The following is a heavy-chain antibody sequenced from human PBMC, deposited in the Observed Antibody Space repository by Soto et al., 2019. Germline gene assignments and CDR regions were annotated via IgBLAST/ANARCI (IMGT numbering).Heavy chain of an antibody. J-gene: IGHJ4*02. D-gene: IGHD6-19*01. CDR1: GFTFSSYG. Sequence: PGGSLRLSCAASGFTFSSYGIHWVRQAPGKGLEWVAVISYDGSNKYYADSVKGRFTISRDNSKNTLYLQMNSLRAEDTAVYHCAKSHPIAVAGTGEFDYWGQGTLVTVSS. CDR3: AKSHPIAVAGTGEFDY. V-gene: IGHV3-30*18. CDR2: ISYDGSNK.